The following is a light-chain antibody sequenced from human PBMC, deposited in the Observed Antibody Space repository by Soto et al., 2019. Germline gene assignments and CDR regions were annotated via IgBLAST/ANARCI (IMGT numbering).Light chain of an antibody. V-gene: IGKV3-15*01. J-gene: IGKJ3*01. CDR2: GAS. CDR1: QSVSSN. CDR3: QQYNNWPPLT. Sequence: EIVMTQSPATLSVSPGERATLSCRASQSVSSNLAWYQQKPGQAPRLLIYGASTRATGIPDRFSGGGSGTEFTRTINSLQSEDFAVYYCQQYNNWPPLTFGPGTKVDIK.